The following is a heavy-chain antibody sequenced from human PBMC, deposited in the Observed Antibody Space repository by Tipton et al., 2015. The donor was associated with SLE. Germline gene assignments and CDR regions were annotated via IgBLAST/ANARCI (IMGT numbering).Heavy chain of an antibody. CDR1: GGSFSGYY. V-gene: IGHV4-59*12. Sequence: TLSLTCAVYGGSFSGYYWNWIRQPPGKGLEWIGYIYYTGITNYNPSLKSRVTISVDTSKNQFSLKLSSVTAADTAVYYCARGGWFGELLSGYYYGMDVWGQGTTVTVSS. J-gene: IGHJ6*02. CDR2: IYYTGIT. D-gene: IGHD3-10*01. CDR3: ARGGWFGELLSGYYYGMDV.